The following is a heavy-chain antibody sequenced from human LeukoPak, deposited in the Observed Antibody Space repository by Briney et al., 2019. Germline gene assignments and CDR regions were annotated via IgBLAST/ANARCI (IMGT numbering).Heavy chain of an antibody. CDR2: INHSGST. CDR1: GGSFSGYY. V-gene: IGHV4-34*01. J-gene: IGHJ4*02. D-gene: IGHD3-10*01. CDR3: ARHRFGEHYFDY. Sequence: PSETLSLTCAVYGGSFSGYYWSWIRQPPGKGLEWIGEINHSGSTNHNPSLKSRVTISVDTSKNQFSLRLSSVTAADTAVYYCARHRFGEHYFDYWGQGTRVTVSS.